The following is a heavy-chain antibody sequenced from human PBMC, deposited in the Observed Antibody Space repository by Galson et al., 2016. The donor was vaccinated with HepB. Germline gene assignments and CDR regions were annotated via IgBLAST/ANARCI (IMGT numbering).Heavy chain of an antibody. J-gene: IGHJ4*02. Sequence: SLRLSCAASGFTFSHAWMSWVRQAPGKGLEWVGRIKSKTDRGPTDYAAPVKGRFTISRDDSKNTLHLQMNSLKTEDTAVYYCSTDSDDILTDYYFDYWGQGTLVTVSS. CDR1: GFTFSHAW. V-gene: IGHV3-15*01. CDR3: STDSDDILTDYYFDY. D-gene: IGHD3-9*01. CDR2: IKSKTDRGPT.